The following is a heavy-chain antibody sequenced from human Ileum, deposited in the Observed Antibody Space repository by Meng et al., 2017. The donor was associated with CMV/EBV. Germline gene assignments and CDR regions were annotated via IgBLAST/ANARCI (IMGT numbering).Heavy chain of an antibody. Sequence: QGQLQHWGAGLLKPSETLSLPCAVSGEPLNGFFCSWIRQPPGRGLEWIGEVNNRGRTNYNPSLKSRLTISIDTSKRQLSLMVTSVTAADSAIYYCASGRLQFTPSALQHWGPGTLVTVSS. J-gene: IGHJ1*01. CDR1: GEPLNGFF. CDR2: VNNRGRT. CDR3: ASGRLQFTPSALQH. D-gene: IGHD5-24*01. V-gene: IGHV4-34*02.